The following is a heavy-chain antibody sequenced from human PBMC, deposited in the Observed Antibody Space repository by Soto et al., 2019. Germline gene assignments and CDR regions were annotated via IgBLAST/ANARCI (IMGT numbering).Heavy chain of an antibody. Sequence: EVQLVESGGGLVQPGGSLRLSCAASGFTLSSYWMHWARQAPGKGLVWVSRISSDGSSTNCADSVKGRFTISRDNAKNTLHLQMNSLRAEDTAVYYCARVPYCSSSSCYSYFDSWGQGTLVTVSS. D-gene: IGHD2-2*01. V-gene: IGHV3-74*01. J-gene: IGHJ4*02. CDR3: ARVPYCSSSSCYSYFDS. CDR1: GFTLSSYW. CDR2: ISSDGSST.